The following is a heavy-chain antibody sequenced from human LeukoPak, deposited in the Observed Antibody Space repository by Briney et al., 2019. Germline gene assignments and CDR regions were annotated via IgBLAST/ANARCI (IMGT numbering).Heavy chain of an antibody. Sequence: SQTLSLTCAISGDSVSSNSAAWNWIRQSPSRGLEWLGRTYYRSKWYNDYAVSVKSRITINPDTSKNQFSLQLNSVTPEDTAVYYCARGSRVPAVLGDALWDYWGQGTLVTVSS. D-gene: IGHD2-2*01. V-gene: IGHV6-1*01. CDR3: ARGSRVPAVLGDALWDY. J-gene: IGHJ4*02. CDR2: TYYRSKWYN. CDR1: GDSVSSNSAA.